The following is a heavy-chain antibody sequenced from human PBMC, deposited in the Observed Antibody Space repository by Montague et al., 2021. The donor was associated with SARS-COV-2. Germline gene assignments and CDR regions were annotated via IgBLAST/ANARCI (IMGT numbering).Heavy chain of an antibody. CDR2: SYYRSKWYS. CDR1: GDSVANKSVA. D-gene: IGHD6-19*01. CDR3: VRYSGWFYFDF. Sequence: CAISGDSVANKSVAWSWIRQSPSSGPGWLGGSYYRSKWYSDYAPSVRGRLTVNPDASKNEFSLELNYVTPEDTAVYYCVRYSGWFYFDFWGQGTLVTVSS. J-gene: IGHJ4*02. V-gene: IGHV6-1*01.